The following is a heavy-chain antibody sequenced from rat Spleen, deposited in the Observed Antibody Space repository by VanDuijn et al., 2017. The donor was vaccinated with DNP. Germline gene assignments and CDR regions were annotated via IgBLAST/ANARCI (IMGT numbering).Heavy chain of an antibody. J-gene: IGHJ3*01. D-gene: IGHD4-1*01. CDR2: ISYDGSTT. Sequence: EVQLVESGGGLVQPGRSLKLSCAASGFTFSDYNMAWVRQAPKKGLEWVATISYDGSTTYYRDSVKCRFTISRDNAKSTLYLRLNSLRSEDTATYYCASGFGWFAYWGQGTLVTVSS. V-gene: IGHV5-7*01. CDR3: ASGFGWFAY. CDR1: GFTFSDYN.